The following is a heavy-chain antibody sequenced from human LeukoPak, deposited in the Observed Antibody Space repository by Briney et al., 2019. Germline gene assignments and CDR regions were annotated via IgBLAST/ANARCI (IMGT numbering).Heavy chain of an antibody. J-gene: IGHJ5*02. Sequence: ASVKVSCKAFGYTITGYYIHWVRQAPGQGLEWMGWINPNSGGTKYAQKFQGRVTMTRDTSSNTAYMELSSLRSDDTAFYYCARDYTGDYNWFDPWGQGTLVTVSS. D-gene: IGHD7-27*01. CDR3: ARDYTGDYNWFDP. CDR2: INPNSGGT. V-gene: IGHV1-2*02. CDR1: GYTITGYY.